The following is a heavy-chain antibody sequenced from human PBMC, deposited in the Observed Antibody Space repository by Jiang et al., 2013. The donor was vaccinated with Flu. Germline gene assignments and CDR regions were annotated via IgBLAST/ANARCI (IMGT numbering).Heavy chain of an antibody. V-gene: IGHV3-33*01. D-gene: IGHD3-3*01. CDR2: IWYDGSNK. CDR3: ARDGLWSGYSEPNYFDY. CDR1: GFTFSSYG. Sequence: SCAASGFTFSSYGMHWVRQAPGKGLEWVAVIWYDGSNKYYADSVKGRFTISRDNSKNTLYLQMNSLRAEDTAVYYCARDGLWSGYSEPNYFDYWGQGTLVTVSS. J-gene: IGHJ4*02.